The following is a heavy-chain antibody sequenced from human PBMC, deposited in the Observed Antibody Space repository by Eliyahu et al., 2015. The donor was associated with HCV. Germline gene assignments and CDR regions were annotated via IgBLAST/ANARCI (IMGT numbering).Heavy chain of an antibody. Sequence: QVQLVQSGGEVKKPGASVKVSCXTSGYTFTTYAVSWVRQAPGQGLEWMGWISTHNGNTHYAPTLQDRVTMTTDTSTRTVYMELKNLRSDDSAIYYCARGNYADYWGQGTLVTVSS. D-gene: IGHD3-10*01. V-gene: IGHV1-18*01. CDR1: GYTFTTYA. J-gene: IGHJ4*02. CDR3: ARGNYADY. CDR2: ISTHNGNT.